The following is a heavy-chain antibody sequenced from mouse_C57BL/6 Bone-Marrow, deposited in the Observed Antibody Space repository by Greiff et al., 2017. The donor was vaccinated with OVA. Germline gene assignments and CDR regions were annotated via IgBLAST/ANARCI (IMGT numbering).Heavy chain of an antibody. Sequence: QVQLQQPGTELVKPGASVKLSCKASGYTFTSYWMHWVKQRPGQGLEWIGNINPSNGGTNYNEKFKSKATLTVDKSSSTAYMQLSSLTSEDSAVYYCARYPYYYGSCYRAMDYWGQGTSVTVSS. V-gene: IGHV1-53*01. CDR1: GYTFTSYW. CDR3: ARYPYYYGSCYRAMDY. J-gene: IGHJ4*01. D-gene: IGHD1-1*01. CDR2: INPSNGGT.